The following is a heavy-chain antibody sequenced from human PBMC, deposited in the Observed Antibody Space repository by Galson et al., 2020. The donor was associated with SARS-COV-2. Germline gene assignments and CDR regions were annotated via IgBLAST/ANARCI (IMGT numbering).Heavy chain of an antibody. CDR1: GFTFSTYW. J-gene: IGHJ4*02. Sequence: GESLKISCVVSGFTFSTYWMSWVRQAPGKGLEWVANIKKEGREKYYVDSVRGRFTISRDNAKNSLYLQMNSLRAEDTAVYYCAKEWEGTVAYFDYWGQGTLVTVSS. CDR3: AKEWEGTVAYFDY. D-gene: IGHD1-26*01. CDR2: IKKEGREK. V-gene: IGHV3-7*01.